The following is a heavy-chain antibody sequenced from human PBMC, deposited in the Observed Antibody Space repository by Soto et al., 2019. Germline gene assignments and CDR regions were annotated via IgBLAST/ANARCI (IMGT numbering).Heavy chain of an antibody. J-gene: IGHJ4*02. D-gene: IGHD5-18*01. Sequence: QVQLVQSGAEVKKPGASVKVSCKASGYTFTSYYMHWVRQAPGQGLEWMGIINPSGGSTSYAQKFQGRVTMTRDTSTSTVYMELSRLRSEDTAVYYCARAHEGGWIPFTSPFDYWGQGTLVTVSS. CDR2: INPSGGST. CDR1: GYTFTSYY. V-gene: IGHV1-46*01. CDR3: ARAHEGGWIPFTSPFDY.